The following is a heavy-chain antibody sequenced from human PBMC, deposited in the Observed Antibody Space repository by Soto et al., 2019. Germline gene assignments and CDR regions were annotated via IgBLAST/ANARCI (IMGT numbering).Heavy chain of an antibody. J-gene: IGHJ2*01. Sequence: QLQLQESGSGLVKPSQTLSPTCAVSGGSLSGGGYPGGWIRQPPGKGLGGIGYIFHGGSTYYNPSLKSRLTISLDRSRNQFSLNLSSVTVADTAVYYCAGGAGGYVWYFDLWGRGTLVTVSS. V-gene: IGHV4-30-2*01. CDR1: GGSLSGGGYP. CDR2: IFHGGST. D-gene: IGHD5-12*01. CDR3: AGGAGGYVWYFDL.